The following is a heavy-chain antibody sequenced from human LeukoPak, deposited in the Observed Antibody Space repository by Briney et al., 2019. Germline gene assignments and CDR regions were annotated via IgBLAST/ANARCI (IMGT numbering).Heavy chain of an antibody. CDR1: GFTFSSYW. Sequence: GGSLRLSCAAFGFTFSSYWMSWARQAPGKGREWVANIKQDGSEKYYVDSVKGRFTISRDNAKNSLYLQMNSLRAEDTAVYYCARDRRGSYDYWGQGTLVTVSS. CDR3: ARDRRGSYDY. J-gene: IGHJ4*02. V-gene: IGHV3-7*01. CDR2: IKQDGSEK. D-gene: IGHD1-26*01.